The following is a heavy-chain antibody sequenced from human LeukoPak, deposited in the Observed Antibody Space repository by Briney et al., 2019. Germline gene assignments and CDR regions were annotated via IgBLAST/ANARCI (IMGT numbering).Heavy chain of an antibody. D-gene: IGHD1-14*01. V-gene: IGHV1-46*01. Sequence: ASVKVSCKASGYTFTSYYMHWVRQAPGQGLEWMGIINPSGGSTSYAQKFQGRVTMTRDTSTSTVYMELSSLRSEDTAVYYCARDEAAESQTRLIDYWGQGTLVTVTS. CDR3: ARDEAAESQTRLIDY. J-gene: IGHJ4*02. CDR1: GYTFTSYY. CDR2: INPSGGST.